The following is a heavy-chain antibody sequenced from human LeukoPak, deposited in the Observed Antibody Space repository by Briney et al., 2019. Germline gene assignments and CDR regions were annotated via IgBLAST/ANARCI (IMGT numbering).Heavy chain of an antibody. CDR2: IWYDGSNK. Sequence: GGSLRLSCAASGFTFSSYGMHWVRQAPGKGLEWVAVIWYDGSNKYYADSVKGRFTISRDNSKNTLYLQMNSLKAEDTAVYYCARGRDILTGYYKGNWFDPWGQGTLVTVSS. V-gene: IGHV3-33*01. CDR1: GFTFSSYG. D-gene: IGHD3-9*01. J-gene: IGHJ5*02. CDR3: ARGRDILTGYYKGNWFDP.